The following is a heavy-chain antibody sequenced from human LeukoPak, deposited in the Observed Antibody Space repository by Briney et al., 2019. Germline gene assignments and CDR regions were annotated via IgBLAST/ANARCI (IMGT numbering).Heavy chain of an antibody. Sequence: PGGSLRLSCAASGFTFSSYSMNWVRQAPGKGLEWVSSISSSSSYIYYADSVKGRFTIPRDNSKNTLYLQMNSLRAEDTAVYYCARTRPFRPLDYWGQGTLVTVSS. CDR1: GFTFSSYS. CDR3: ARTRPFRPLDY. D-gene: IGHD3-10*01. CDR2: ISSSSSYI. V-gene: IGHV3-21*04. J-gene: IGHJ4*02.